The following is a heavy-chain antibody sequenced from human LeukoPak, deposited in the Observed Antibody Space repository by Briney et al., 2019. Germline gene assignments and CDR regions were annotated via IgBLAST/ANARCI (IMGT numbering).Heavy chain of an antibody. CDR1: GFTFSSYA. CDR3: ARIIYGSGSYLDY. Sequence: GGSLRLSCAASGFTFSSYAMHWVRQAPGKGLEWVAVISYDGSNKYYADSVKGRFTISRDNSKNTLYLQMSSLRAEDTAVYYCARIIYGSGSYLDYWGQGTLVTVSS. CDR2: ISYDGSNK. J-gene: IGHJ4*02. D-gene: IGHD3-10*01. V-gene: IGHV3-30-3*01.